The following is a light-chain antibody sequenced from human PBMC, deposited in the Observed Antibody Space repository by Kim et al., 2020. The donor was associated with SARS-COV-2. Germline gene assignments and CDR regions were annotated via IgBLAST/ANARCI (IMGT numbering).Light chain of an antibody. V-gene: IGLV2-14*03. CDR3: SSYTSSSTLG. Sequence: GQSITIACTGTSNDVGGYNYVSWYQQHPGKAPKLMIYDVSNRPSGVSNRFSGSKSGNTASLTISGLQAEDEADYYCSSYTSSSTLGFGGGTQLTVL. CDR2: DVS. CDR1: SNDVGGYNY. J-gene: IGLJ3*02.